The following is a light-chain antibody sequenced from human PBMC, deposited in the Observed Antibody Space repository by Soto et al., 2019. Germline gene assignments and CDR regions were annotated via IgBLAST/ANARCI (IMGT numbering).Light chain of an antibody. CDR1: SSNIGSNI. J-gene: IGLJ3*02. CDR3: AAWDDSLNGPV. Sequence: QSVLTQPHSASGTPGQGVTISCSGSSSNIGSNIVNWYQQLPGTAPKVLIYSTNQRPSGVPDRFSGSKSGTSASLAISGLQSEDESDYYCAAWDDSLNGPVFGGGTKLTVL. V-gene: IGLV1-44*01. CDR2: STN.